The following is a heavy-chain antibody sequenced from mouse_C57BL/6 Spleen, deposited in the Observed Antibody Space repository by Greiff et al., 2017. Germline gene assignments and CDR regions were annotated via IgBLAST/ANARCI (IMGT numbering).Heavy chain of an antibody. Sequence: VQLQQSGPELVKPGASVKIPCKASGYTFTDYNMDWVKQSHGKSLEWIGDINPNNGGTIYNQKFKGKATLTVDKSSSTAYMELRSLTSEDTAVYDCARVAKYSNYEGAMDYWGQGTSVTVSS. D-gene: IGHD2-5*01. CDR3: ARVAKYSNYEGAMDY. CDR2: INPNNGGT. V-gene: IGHV1-18*01. CDR1: GYTFTDYN. J-gene: IGHJ4*01.